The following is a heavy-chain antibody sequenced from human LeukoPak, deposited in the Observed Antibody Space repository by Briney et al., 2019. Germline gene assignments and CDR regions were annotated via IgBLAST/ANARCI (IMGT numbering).Heavy chain of an antibody. CDR2: ITNTGGDT. CDR3: AKGHRGLRPLDY. V-gene: IGHV3-23*01. Sequence: GGSLKLSCAASGFTFSNFAMGWVRQAPGKGLEWVSGITNTGGDTFHADSVKGRFTISRDNSKNTLYLQMNSLRAEDTAVYYCAKGHRGLRPLDYWGQGTLVTVSS. D-gene: IGHD3-3*01. J-gene: IGHJ4*02. CDR1: GFTFSNFA.